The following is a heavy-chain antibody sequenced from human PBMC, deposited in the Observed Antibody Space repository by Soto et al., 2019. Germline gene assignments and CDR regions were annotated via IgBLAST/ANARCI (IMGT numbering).Heavy chain of an antibody. CDR3: ARGRSSVPDRRGIGYYGLDV. CDR1: GGSFSGYY. V-gene: IGHV4-34*01. J-gene: IGHJ6*02. Sequence: QVQLQQWGAEVLKPSETLSLTCVVNGGSFSGYYWSGIRQSPGKGLEWIGEINDSGITDSNPSLESRVTISVDRSKNQFSLNLKSVTAADSAVYHCARGRSSVPDRRGIGYYGLDVWGQGTTVTVSS. CDR2: INDSGIT. D-gene: IGHD6-6*01.